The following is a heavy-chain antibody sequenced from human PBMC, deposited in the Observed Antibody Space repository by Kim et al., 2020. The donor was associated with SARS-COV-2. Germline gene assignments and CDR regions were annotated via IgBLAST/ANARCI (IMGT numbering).Heavy chain of an antibody. J-gene: IGHJ6*02. D-gene: IGHD1-1*01. CDR2: IIPILGLA. Sequence: SVKVSCKASGGTFSSYTISWVRQAPGQGLEWMGRIIPILGLANYAQKFQGRVTLTADKSTSTAYMELSSLRSEDTAVYYCARDKGLTTTYYYYYGLDVWGQGTTVTVSS. V-gene: IGHV1-69*04. CDR1: GGTFSSYT. CDR3: ARDKGLTTTYYYYYGLDV.